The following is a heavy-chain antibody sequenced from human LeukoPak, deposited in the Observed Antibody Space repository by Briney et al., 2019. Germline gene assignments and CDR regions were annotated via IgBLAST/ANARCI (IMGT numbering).Heavy chain of an antibody. CDR3: ATRLGYCSGGSCSNWFDP. CDR1: GYSFTSYW. D-gene: IGHD2-15*01. V-gene: IGHV5-51*01. CDR2: IYPGDSDT. Sequence: GESLKISCKGSGYSFTSYWIGWVRQMPGKGLEWMGIIYPGDSDTRYSPSFQGQVTISAGKSISTAYLQWSSLKASDTAMYYCATRLGYCSGGSCSNWFDPWGQGALVTVSS. J-gene: IGHJ5*02.